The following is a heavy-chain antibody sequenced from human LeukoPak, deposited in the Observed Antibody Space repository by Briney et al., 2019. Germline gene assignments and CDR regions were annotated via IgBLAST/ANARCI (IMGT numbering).Heavy chain of an antibody. CDR3: ARIIGAFGTYRYDS. D-gene: IGHD3-16*02. CDR1: GFTFNLYG. V-gene: IGHV3-7*01. Sequence: GGSLRLSCAASGFTFNLYGMHWVRQAPGKGLEWVGNINQEGSERNHGDSVNGRFTISRDNAENSLYLQMNSLRAEDTAVYYCARIIGAFGTYRYDSWGQGTLVSVSS. CDR2: INQEGSER. J-gene: IGHJ4*02.